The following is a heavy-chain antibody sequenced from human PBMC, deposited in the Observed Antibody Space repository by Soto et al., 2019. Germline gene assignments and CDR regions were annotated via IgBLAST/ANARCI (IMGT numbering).Heavy chain of an antibody. Sequence: ASVKVSCKASGYTFTTYYIHWVRQAPGQGLEWMGNINPSGGATGYAQKFQGRVTMTRDTSTSTVYMELSSLTSEDTAMYYCARDRFGTNGVCCYDAFDIWGQ. J-gene: IGHJ3*02. CDR1: GYTFTTYY. D-gene: IGHD2-8*01. V-gene: IGHV1-46*01. CDR3: ARDRFGTNGVCCYDAFDI. CDR2: INPSGGAT.